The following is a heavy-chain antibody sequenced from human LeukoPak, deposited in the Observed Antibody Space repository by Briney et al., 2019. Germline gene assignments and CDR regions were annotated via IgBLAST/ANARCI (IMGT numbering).Heavy chain of an antibody. CDR3: ARYCSGGTCKLGYYYYGMDV. CDR2: IWYDGSIK. V-gene: IGHV3-33*01. CDR1: GFTFSSYG. Sequence: GGSLRLSCAASGFTFSSYGVHWVRQAPGKGLEWVAVIWYDGSIKYYADSVKGRFSISRDNSKNTLYLQMNSLRAEDTAVYYCARYCSGGTCKLGYYYYGMDVWGQGTTVTVSS. J-gene: IGHJ6*02. D-gene: IGHD2-15*01.